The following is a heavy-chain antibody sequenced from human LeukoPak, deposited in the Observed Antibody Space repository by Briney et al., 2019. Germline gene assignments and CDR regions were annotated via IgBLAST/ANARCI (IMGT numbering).Heavy chain of an antibody. CDR1: GFFFSNYD. Sequence: PGGSLRLSCVASGFFFSNYDMNWVRQVPGKGLEWVSYITTGSSTIQYADSVKGRFTVSRDNAKNSVYLQMNNLRAEDTAVYYCARDASNWERWTHFDWWGQGTLVSVSS. CDR2: ITTGSSTI. CDR3: ARDASNWERWTHFDW. D-gene: IGHD1-26*01. V-gene: IGHV3-48*04. J-gene: IGHJ4*02.